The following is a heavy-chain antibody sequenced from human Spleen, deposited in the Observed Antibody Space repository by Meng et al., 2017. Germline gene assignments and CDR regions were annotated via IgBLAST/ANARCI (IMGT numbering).Heavy chain of an antibody. V-gene: IGHV3-7*01. CDR1: GFTFSIRW. J-gene: IGHJ6*02. CDR2: IKQDGSER. D-gene: IGHD6-19*01. CDR3: ARDGSSGPVRVRYYYGMDV. Sequence: GESLKTSCAASGFTFSIRWMTWVRQAPGKGLEWVASIKQDGSERYYVDSVKGRFTISRDNAKNSLFFQMNGLRAEDTAVYYCARDGSSGPVRVRYYYGMDVWGQETTVTVSS.